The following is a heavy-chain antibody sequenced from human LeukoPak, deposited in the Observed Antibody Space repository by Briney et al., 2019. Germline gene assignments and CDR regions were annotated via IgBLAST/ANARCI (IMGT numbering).Heavy chain of an antibody. D-gene: IGHD6-6*01. CDR1: GGSFSGYY. Sequence: SETLTLTCAVYGGSFSGYYWSWVRQPPGKGLEWVGEITHSGSTKYNPSLKRRVTISVDTSKNQFSLKLSSVTAADTAVYYCARACSSSSSCLNYWGQGTLVTVSS. V-gene: IGHV4-34*01. CDR2: ITHSGST. CDR3: ARACSSSSSCLNY. J-gene: IGHJ4*02.